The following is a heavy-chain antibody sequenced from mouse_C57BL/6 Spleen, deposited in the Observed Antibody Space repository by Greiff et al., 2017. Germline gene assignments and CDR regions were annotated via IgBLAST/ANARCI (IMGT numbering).Heavy chain of an antibody. Sequence: EVKLMESGGGLVKPGGSLKLSCAASGFTFSDYGMHWVRQAPEKGLEWVAYISSGSSTIYYADTVKGRFTISRDNAKNTLFLQMTSLRSEDTAMYDCARGGSSYPNWYFDVWGTGTTVTVSS. V-gene: IGHV5-17*01. CDR3: ARGGSSYPNWYFDV. CDR1: GFTFSDYG. CDR2: ISSGSSTI. D-gene: IGHD1-1*01. J-gene: IGHJ1*03.